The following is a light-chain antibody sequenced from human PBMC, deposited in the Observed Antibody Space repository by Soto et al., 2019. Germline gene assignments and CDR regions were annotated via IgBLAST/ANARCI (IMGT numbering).Light chain of an antibody. CDR3: QQYYRYPWT. Sequence: DIQMTQSPTTLSASVGDRVTITCRASQIVSNVLAWFQQKPGKGPELLIYDVSNLQSGVPSRFSGSGSGTEFPLTISSLQPDDFAVYYCQQYYRYPWTFGQGTQVEIK. CDR2: DVS. V-gene: IGKV1-5*01. CDR1: QIVSNV. J-gene: IGKJ1*01.